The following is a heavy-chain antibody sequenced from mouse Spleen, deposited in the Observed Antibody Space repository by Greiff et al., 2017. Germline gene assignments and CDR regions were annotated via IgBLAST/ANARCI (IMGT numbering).Heavy chain of an antibody. CDR1: GYTFTSYW. Sequence: VQLQQSGAELVKPGASVKMSCKASGYTFTSYWITWVKQRPGQGLEWIGDIYPGSGSTNYNEKFKSKATLTVDTSSSTAYMQLSSLTSEDSAVYYCVRHYYGSSHYAMDYWGQGTSVTVSS. D-gene: IGHD1-1*01. CDR3: VRHYYGSSHYAMDY. V-gene: IGHV1-55*01. J-gene: IGHJ4*01. CDR2: IYPGSGST.